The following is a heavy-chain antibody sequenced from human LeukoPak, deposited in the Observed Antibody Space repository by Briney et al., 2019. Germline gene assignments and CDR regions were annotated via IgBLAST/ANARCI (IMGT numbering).Heavy chain of an antibody. CDR3: AKDNGSGWYGGGFDP. CDR1: GFTFSSYA. V-gene: IGHV3-23*01. J-gene: IGHJ5*02. CDR2: ISGSGGST. Sequence: GGSLRLSSAASGFTFSSYAMSWVRQAPGKGLEWVSAISGSGGSTYYADSVKGRFTISRDNSKNTLYLQMNSLRAEDTAVYYCAKDNGSGWYGGGFDPWGQGTLVTVSS. D-gene: IGHD6-19*01.